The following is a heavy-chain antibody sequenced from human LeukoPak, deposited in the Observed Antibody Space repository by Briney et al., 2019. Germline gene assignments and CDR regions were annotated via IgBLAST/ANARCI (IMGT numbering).Heavy chain of an antibody. V-gene: IGHV1-8*01. CDR3: ARGGGDGYNYYYYYYMDV. D-gene: IGHD5-24*01. Sequence: ASVKVSCKASGHTFTSYDINWVRQATGQGLEWMGWMNPNSGNTGYAQKFQGRVTMTRNTSISTAYMELSSLRSEDTAVYYCARGGGDGYNYYYYYYMDVWGKGTTVTVSS. CDR1: GHTFTSYD. CDR2: MNPNSGNT. J-gene: IGHJ6*03.